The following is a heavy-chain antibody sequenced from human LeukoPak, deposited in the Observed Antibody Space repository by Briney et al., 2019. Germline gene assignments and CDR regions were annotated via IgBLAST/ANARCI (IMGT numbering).Heavy chain of an antibody. CDR3: ARDVSGSYYY. D-gene: IGHD1-26*01. CDR2: ISSSGKSI. J-gene: IGHJ4*02. V-gene: IGHV3-11*04. CDR1: GFTFSDYY. Sequence: GGSLRLSCAASGFTFSDYYMNWIRQAPGEGLEWVSYISSSGKSIYYTDSVKGRFTISRDNAKNSLYLQMNSLRAEDTAVYYCARDVSGSYYYWGQGTLVTVSS.